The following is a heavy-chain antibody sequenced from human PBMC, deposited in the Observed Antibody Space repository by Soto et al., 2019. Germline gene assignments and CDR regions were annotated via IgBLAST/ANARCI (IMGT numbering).Heavy chain of an antibody. Sequence: QVQLVESGGGVVQPGRSLRLSCAASGFTFSSYGMHWVRQAPGKGLEWVAVIWYDGSNKYYADSVKGRFTISRDNSKNPRYLQMNSLRAEDTAVYYCARDQVAVQLERRAVGLQYWGQGTLVTVSS. J-gene: IGHJ4*02. V-gene: IGHV3-33*01. CDR1: GFTFSSYG. CDR3: ARDQVAVQLERRAVGLQY. CDR2: IWYDGSNK. D-gene: IGHD1-1*01.